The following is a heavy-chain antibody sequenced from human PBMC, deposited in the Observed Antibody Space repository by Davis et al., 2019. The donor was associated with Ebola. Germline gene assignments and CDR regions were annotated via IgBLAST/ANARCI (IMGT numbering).Heavy chain of an antibody. CDR3: ARGQIYYYGMDV. V-gene: IGHV3-48*02. CDR1: GFTFSSYS. CDR2: ISSSSSTI. J-gene: IGHJ6*04. Sequence: GESLKISCAASGFTFSSYSMNWVRQAPGKGLEWVSSISSSSSTIYYADSVKGRFTISRDNAKNSLYLQMNSLRDEDTAVYYCARGQIYYYGMDVWGKGTTVTVSS.